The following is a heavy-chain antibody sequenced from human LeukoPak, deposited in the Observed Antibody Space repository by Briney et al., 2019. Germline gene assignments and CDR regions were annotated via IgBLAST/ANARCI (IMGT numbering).Heavy chain of an antibody. CDR1: GYKFISHY. V-gene: IGHV1-2*02. CDR3: AREGSYCVGGDCYSFDF. J-gene: IGHJ4*02. CDR2: MNGGNGNT. Sequence: GASVRVSCKASGYKFISHYLQWVRQAPGLGPEWMGWMNGGNGNTRYAEKFEGRVTMTRDTSTSTAYMDLSRLTSADTAVYYCAREGSYCVGGDCYSFDFWGQGTLVTVSS. D-gene: IGHD2-21*02.